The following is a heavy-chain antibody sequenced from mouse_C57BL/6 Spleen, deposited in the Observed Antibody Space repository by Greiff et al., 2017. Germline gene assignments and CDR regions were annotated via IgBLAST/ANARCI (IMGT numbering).Heavy chain of an antibody. Sequence: QVQLQQSGAELVKPGASVKLSCKASGYTFTSYWMQWVKQRPGQGLEWIGEIDPSDSYTNYNQKFKGKATLTVDTSSSTAYMQLSSLTSEDSAVYYCARRGSSPFDYWGQGTTLTVSS. CDR2: IDPSDSYT. J-gene: IGHJ2*01. V-gene: IGHV1-50*01. CDR3: ARRGSSPFDY. D-gene: IGHD1-1*01. CDR1: GYTFTSYW.